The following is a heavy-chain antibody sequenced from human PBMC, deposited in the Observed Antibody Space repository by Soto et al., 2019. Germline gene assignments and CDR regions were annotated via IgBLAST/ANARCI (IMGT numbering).Heavy chain of an antibody. D-gene: IGHD3-3*01. Sequence: ASVKVSCKASVFTSSGISWVRQAPGQRLEWMGWISTHNGNTIYAQKFQGRVIMTMDTSTTTVYMALRSLRPDDTAVYLCAREGILGLFDAYDLWGQGTMVTVSS. CDR3: AREGILGLFDAYDL. J-gene: IGHJ3*01. CDR2: ISTHNGNT. V-gene: IGHV1-18*04. CDR1: VFTSSG.